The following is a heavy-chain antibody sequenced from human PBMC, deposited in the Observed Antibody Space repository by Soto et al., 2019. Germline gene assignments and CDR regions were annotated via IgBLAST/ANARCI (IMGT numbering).Heavy chain of an antibody. CDR2: ISAYNGNT. V-gene: IGHV1-18*01. CDR1: GYTFTSYG. J-gene: IGHJ6*02. Sequence: ASVKVSCKASGYTFTSYGISWVRQAPGQGLEWMGWISAYNGNTNYAQKLQGRVTMTTDTSTSTAYMELRSLRSDDTAVYYCARDRKDDYYYYGMDVWGQGTTVTVSS. CDR3: ARDRKDDYYYYGMDV.